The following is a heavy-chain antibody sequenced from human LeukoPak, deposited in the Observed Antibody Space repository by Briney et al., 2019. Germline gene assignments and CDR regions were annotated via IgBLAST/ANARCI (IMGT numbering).Heavy chain of an antibody. Sequence: PGGSLRLSCEASGFSFSTYNMNWVRQAPGQRLEWISSITSSSSYVFYADSVRGRFTISRDNAKNSLYLQIDSLRAEDTAVYYCARDSKRWEEVDYWGQGTLVTVSS. J-gene: IGHJ4*02. CDR3: ARDSKRWEEVDY. V-gene: IGHV3-21*01. CDR1: GFSFSTYN. D-gene: IGHD1-26*01. CDR2: ITSSSSYV.